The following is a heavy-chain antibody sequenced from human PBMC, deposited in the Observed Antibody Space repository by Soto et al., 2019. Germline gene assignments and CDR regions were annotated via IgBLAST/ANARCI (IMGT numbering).Heavy chain of an antibody. D-gene: IGHD3-22*01. J-gene: IGHJ4*02. CDR3: ARSKYDSSGYYYDY. V-gene: IGHV4-30-2*01. CDR1: GGSISSGGYS. CDR2: IYHSGST. Sequence: ASETLSLTCAVSGGSISSGGYSWSWIRQPPGKGLEWIGYIYHSGSTYYNPSLKSRVTISVDRSKNQFSLKLSSVTAADTAVYYCARSKYDSSGYYYDYWGQGTLVTVSS.